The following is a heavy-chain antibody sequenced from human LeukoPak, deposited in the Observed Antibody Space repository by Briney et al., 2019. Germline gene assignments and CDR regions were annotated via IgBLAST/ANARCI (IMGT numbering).Heavy chain of an antibody. CDR2: IIPILGIV. D-gene: IGHD5-24*01. Sequence: SVKVSCKASGVTFSSYTISWVRQAPGQGLEWMGRIIPILGIVNYAQTFQGRLTITADKSTSTAYMELSSLRSEDTAVYYCARDGAEDGYQHYFDYWGQGTLVTVSS. J-gene: IGHJ4*02. CDR3: ARDGAEDGYQHYFDY. CDR1: GVTFSSYT. V-gene: IGHV1-69*04.